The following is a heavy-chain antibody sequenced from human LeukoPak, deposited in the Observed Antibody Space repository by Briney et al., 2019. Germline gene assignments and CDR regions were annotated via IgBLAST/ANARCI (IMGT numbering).Heavy chain of an antibody. J-gene: IGHJ4*02. CDR2: IYYSGST. Sequence: SETLSLTCTVSGGSISSYYWSLIRQPPGKGLEWIGYIYYSGSTNYNPSLKSRVTISVDTSKNQFSLKLSSVTAADTAVYYCARGIAVAGDWGQETLVTVSS. CDR3: ARGIAVAGD. D-gene: IGHD6-19*01. CDR1: GGSISSYY. V-gene: IGHV4-59*01.